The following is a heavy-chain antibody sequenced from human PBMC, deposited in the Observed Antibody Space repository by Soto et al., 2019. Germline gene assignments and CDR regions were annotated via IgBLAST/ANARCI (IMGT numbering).Heavy chain of an antibody. CDR2: ISFNGKNT. CDR1: GFTFSAYG. V-gene: IGHV3-33*05. J-gene: IGHJ1*01. Sequence: GGSLGLSCAASGFTFSAYGMHWVRQAPGKGLEWVTFISFNGKNTDYADSVKGRFAVSRDNARNTLYLQMNSLRAEDTAVYYCADIGGYDSVGGAYWGQGALVTVSS. CDR3: ADIGGYDSVGGAY. D-gene: IGHD3-16*01.